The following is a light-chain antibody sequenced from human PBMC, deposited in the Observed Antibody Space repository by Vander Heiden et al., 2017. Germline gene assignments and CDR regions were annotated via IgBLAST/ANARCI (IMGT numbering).Light chain of an antibody. CDR1: QSVSSSY. V-gene: IGKV3-20*01. CDR2: GAS. Sequence: DIVLTQSPGTPSLSPGESATLSCRASQSVSSSYLDWYQQKPGQAPRLLIYGASSRATGIPDRFSGSGSGTDFTLTISRLEPEDFAVYYCQQYGSSRTFGQGTRLEIK. CDR3: QQYGSSRT. J-gene: IGKJ5*01.